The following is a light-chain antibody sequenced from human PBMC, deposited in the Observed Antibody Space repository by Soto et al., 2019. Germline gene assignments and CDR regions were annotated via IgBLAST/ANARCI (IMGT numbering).Light chain of an antibody. V-gene: IGLV2-8*01. CDR1: SSDVGGYKY. J-gene: IGLJ2*01. CDR3: SSYAGSNNVV. CDR2: EVS. Sequence: QSALTQPASVSGSPGQSITISCTGTSSDVGGYKYVSWYQQHPGKAPKLMIYEVSKRPSGVPDRFSGSKSGNTASLTVSGLQAEDDSDYYCSSYAGSNNVVFGGGTQLTVL.